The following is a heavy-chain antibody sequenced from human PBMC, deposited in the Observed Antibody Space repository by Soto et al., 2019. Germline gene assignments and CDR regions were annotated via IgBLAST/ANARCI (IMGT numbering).Heavy chain of an antibody. D-gene: IGHD3-22*01. CDR1: GYTFTKYY. Sequence: QVQLVQSGAEVKKPGASVKLSCKASGYTFTKYYLHWVRQAPGHGLEWVGIIVPSSGDTTNAQSFQGRLILTRDTSTSTVYLELSSLTSGDTAVYYCARAAYYYDRSGYYHLEYLGQGPQVTVAS. J-gene: IGHJ4*02. CDR3: ARAAYYYDRSGYYHLEY. CDR2: IVPSSGDT. V-gene: IGHV1-46*01.